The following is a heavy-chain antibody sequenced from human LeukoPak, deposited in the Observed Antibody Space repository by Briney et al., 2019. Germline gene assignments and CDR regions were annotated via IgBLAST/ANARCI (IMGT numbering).Heavy chain of an antibody. CDR3: ARDRSNWGPYAFDI. D-gene: IGHD1-1*01. V-gene: IGHV3-21*01. CDR1: GFTFSSYS. J-gene: IGHJ3*02. Sequence: GGSLRLSWAASGFTFSSYSMNWVRQAPGKGLEWVSSISSSSSYIYYADSVKGRFTISRDNAKNSLYLQMNSLRAEDTAVYYCARDRSNWGPYAFDIWGQGTMVTVSS. CDR2: ISSSSSYI.